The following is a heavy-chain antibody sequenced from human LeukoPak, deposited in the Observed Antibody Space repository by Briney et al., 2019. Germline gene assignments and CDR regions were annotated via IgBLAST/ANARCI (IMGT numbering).Heavy chain of an antibody. Sequence: SETLSLTCAVSGDSISTNHWWSWVRQPPGKGLEWIGEVYHSGSTNYNPSLKSRVTISVDTSKNQFSLKLSSVTAADTAVYYCARDNWNYGSSMDVWGQGTTVTVSS. J-gene: IGHJ6*02. CDR1: GDSISTNHW. CDR3: ARDNWNYGSSMDV. CDR2: VYHSGST. V-gene: IGHV4-4*02. D-gene: IGHD1-7*01.